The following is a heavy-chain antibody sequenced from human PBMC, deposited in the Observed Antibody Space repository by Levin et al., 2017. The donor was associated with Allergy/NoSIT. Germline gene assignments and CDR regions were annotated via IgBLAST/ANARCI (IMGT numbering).Heavy chain of an antibody. CDR1: GFSFTDYN. D-gene: IGHD6-19*01. CDR3: ASMAGYYMDV. V-gene: IGHV3-21*01. Sequence: GGSLRLSCAASGFSFTDYNLNWVRQAPGKGLEWVSSISSSGIYIYYADSVKGRFTISRDNARNSLYLQMNSLSAEDTAVYYCASMAGYYMDVWGKGTTVTVSS. J-gene: IGHJ6*03. CDR2: ISSSGIYI.